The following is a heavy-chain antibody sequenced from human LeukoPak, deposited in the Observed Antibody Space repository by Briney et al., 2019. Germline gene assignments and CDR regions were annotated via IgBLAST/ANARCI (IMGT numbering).Heavy chain of an antibody. D-gene: IGHD3-10*01. Sequence: SGPTLVNPTQTLTLTCTFSGFSLSAGGEGLGWIRQPPGKALEWLALLYWNDHQRYRSSLRSRLTITRDTCKNQVILTMTNMHPVDTGTYFCAHRLTRRIGESDAFDMWGQGTLVTVSS. CDR2: LYWNDHQ. CDR1: GFSLSAGGEG. V-gene: IGHV2-5*01. CDR3: AHRLTRRIGESDAFDM. J-gene: IGHJ3*02.